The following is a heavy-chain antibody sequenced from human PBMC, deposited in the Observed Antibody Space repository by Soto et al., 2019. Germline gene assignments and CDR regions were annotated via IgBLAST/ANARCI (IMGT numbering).Heavy chain of an antibody. Sequence: EVQLVESGGGLVQPGGSLRLSCAASGFTFSNYWMHWVRQDPGKGLVWVSHINLDGSDTTYADSVRGRFTISRDNAKNTLYLQMNSLRVEDTAVYYCVRDDPGLALDCWGLGTLVTVSS. J-gene: IGHJ4*02. CDR3: VRDDPGLALDC. CDR1: GFTFSNYW. CDR2: INLDGSDT. V-gene: IGHV3-74*01. D-gene: IGHD2-8*02.